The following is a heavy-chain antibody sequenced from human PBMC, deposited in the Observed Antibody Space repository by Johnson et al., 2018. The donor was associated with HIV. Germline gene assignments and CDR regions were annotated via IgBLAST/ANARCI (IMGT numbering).Heavy chain of an antibody. CDR1: GITVGTNY. J-gene: IGHJ3*01. CDR3: ARDGRDLVTRGSFDV. V-gene: IGHV3-66*02. D-gene: IGHD3-9*01. CDR2: IFSVGDV. Sequence: VQLVESGGGLVQPGGSLRLSCAASGITVGTNYMSWVRQAPGKGLEWVSVIFSVGDVYYADSVKGRFTISRDNSKNMLYLQMNSLRPEDTAVYYCARDGRDLVTRGSFDVWGQGTVVTVSS.